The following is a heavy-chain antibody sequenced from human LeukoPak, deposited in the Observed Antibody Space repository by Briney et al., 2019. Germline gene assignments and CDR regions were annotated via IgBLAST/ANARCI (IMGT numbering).Heavy chain of an antibody. CDR3: AKPSLVVVVATTPADY. J-gene: IGHJ4*02. D-gene: IGHD2-15*01. Sequence: GGSLRLSCAASGFTFSSYAMSWVRQAPGKGLEWVSAISGSGSSTYYADSVKGRFTISRDNSKNTLYLQMNSLRAEDTAVYYCAKPSLVVVVATTPADYWGQGTLVTVSS. V-gene: IGHV3-23*01. CDR1: GFTFSSYA. CDR2: ISGSGSST.